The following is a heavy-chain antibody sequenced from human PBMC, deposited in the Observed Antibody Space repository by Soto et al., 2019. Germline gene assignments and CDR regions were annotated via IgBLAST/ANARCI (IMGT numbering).Heavy chain of an antibody. CDR3: VKTETVTLVPIDY. Sequence: PGGSLRLSCSASGFTFSSYAMHWVRQAPGKGLEYVSGISSNGGSTYYADSVKGRFTISRDNSKNTLYLQMSSLRAEDTAVYYCVKTETVTLVPIDYWGQGTPVTVSS. J-gene: IGHJ4*02. V-gene: IGHV3-64D*08. CDR1: GFTFSSYA. D-gene: IGHD3-10*01. CDR2: ISSNGGST.